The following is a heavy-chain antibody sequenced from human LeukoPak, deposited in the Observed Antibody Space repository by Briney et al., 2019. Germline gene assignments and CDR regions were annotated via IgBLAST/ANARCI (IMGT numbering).Heavy chain of an antibody. V-gene: IGHV3-30*04. Sequence: GGSLRLSCAASGFTFRAYAMHWVRQAPGKGLEWLAVISNDGTIQYYADSVKGRFTISRDNSRDIMNLQTDSLRPEDTALYYCARAMVRGVIPYWGQGTLVTVSS. CDR2: ISNDGTIQ. CDR1: GFTFRAYA. D-gene: IGHD3-10*01. CDR3: ARAMVRGVIPY. J-gene: IGHJ4*02.